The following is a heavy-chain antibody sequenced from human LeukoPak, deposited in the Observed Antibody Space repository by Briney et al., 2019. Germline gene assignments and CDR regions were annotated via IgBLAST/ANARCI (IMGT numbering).Heavy chain of an antibody. J-gene: IGHJ4*02. V-gene: IGHV3-23*01. CDR1: GFAFTTYA. Sequence: GGALRLSCEASGFAFTTYAMSWVRHAPGKGLEWVSTIGTGRDTYYADSVKGRFTISRDNSKNTLSLQMNSLRAEDTAKYYCAKSSPARAIDYWGQGTLVIVSS. CDR3: AKSSPARAIDY. D-gene: IGHD6-25*01. CDR2: IGTGRDT.